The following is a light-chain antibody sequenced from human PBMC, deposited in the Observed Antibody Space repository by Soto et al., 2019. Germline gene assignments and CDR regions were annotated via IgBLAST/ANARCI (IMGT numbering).Light chain of an antibody. CDR3: QSYNDWPFT. J-gene: IGKJ2*01. CDR1: ESLRTY. CDR2: GAS. V-gene: IGKV3-15*01. Sequence: EIVMTQSPATLSVSPGERVTLSCRASESLRTYLAWYQQKPGQAPRLLIYGASTKATGIPARFSGSGSATDFTLTISSLQSEDFAVYYCQSYNDWPFTFGQGTKLE.